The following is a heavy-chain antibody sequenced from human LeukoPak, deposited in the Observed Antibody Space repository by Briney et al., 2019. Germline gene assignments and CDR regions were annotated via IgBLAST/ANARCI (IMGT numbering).Heavy chain of an antibody. D-gene: IGHD3-16*02. V-gene: IGHV4-34*01. CDR1: GGSFSGYY. Sequence: SETLSLTCAVYGGSFSGYYWNWIRQPPGKGLEWIGEINHSGSTNYNPSLKSRVTISVDTSKNQFSLKLSSVTAADTAVYYCAREHYDYVWGSYRSDYWGQGTLVTVSS. CDR3: AREHYDYVWGSYRSDY. CDR2: INHSGST. J-gene: IGHJ4*02.